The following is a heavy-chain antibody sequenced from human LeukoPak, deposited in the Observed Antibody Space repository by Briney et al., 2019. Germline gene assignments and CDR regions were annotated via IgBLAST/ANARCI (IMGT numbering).Heavy chain of an antibody. V-gene: IGHV1-8*01. J-gene: IGHJ4*02. CDR1: GYTFTSYD. D-gene: IGHD6-13*01. Sequence: SVKVSCKASGYTFTSYDINWVRQATAQGLEWMGWMNPNSGNTGYAQKFQGRVTMTRNTSISTAYMELSSLRSEDTAVYYCARAPQYSSSWGFWGQGTLVTVSS. CDR2: MNPNSGNT. CDR3: ARAPQYSSSWGF.